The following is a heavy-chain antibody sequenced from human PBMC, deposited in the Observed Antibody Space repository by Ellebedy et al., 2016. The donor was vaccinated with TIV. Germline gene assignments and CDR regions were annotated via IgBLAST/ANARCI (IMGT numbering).Heavy chain of an antibody. D-gene: IGHD6-6*01. CDR2: INHSGST. V-gene: IGHV4-34*01. CDR3: ARRYSSSSGRFDP. J-gene: IGHJ5*02. Sequence: GSLRLXXAVYGGSFSGYYWSWIRQPPGKGLEWIGEINHSGSTNYNPSLKSRVTISVDKSKNQFSLKLSSVTAADTAVYYCARRYSSSSGRFDPWGQGTLVTVSS. CDR1: GGSFSGYY.